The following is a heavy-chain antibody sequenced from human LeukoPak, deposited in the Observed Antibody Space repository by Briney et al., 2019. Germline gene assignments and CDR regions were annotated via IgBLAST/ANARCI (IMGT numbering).Heavy chain of an antibody. Sequence: ASVKVSCKASGYTFTDYFIHWVRQAPGRGLEWMGIINPSGGGSSYAQKFQGRVTMTRDTSTSTVYMELSSLRSEDTAVFYCARGSATASYDFDYWGQGTLVTVSS. CDR2: INPSGGGS. V-gene: IGHV1-46*01. D-gene: IGHD6-13*01. J-gene: IGHJ4*02. CDR1: GYTFTDYF. CDR3: ARGSATASYDFDY.